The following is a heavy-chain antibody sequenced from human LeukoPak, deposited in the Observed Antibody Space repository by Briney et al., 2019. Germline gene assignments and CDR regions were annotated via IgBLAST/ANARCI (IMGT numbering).Heavy chain of an antibody. CDR3: AKDTVRYPPSILDY. Sequence: ASVKVSCKASGYSFTGYYIHWVRQAPGQGLEWMGWINPNSGGTNYAQKFQGRVTLTRDKSISTAYMELSRLTSGDTAIYYCAKDTVRYPPSILDYWGQGPLVTVSS. CDR1: GYSFTGYY. J-gene: IGHJ4*02. D-gene: IGHD1-26*01. V-gene: IGHV1-2*02. CDR2: INPNSGGT.